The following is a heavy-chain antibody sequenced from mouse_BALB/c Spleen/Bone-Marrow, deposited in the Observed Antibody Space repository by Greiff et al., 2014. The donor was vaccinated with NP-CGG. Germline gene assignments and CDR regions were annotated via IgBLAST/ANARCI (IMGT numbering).Heavy chain of an antibody. CDR1: GFNIKDTY. J-gene: IGHJ3*01. CDR3: AVYDYEGFAY. D-gene: IGHD2-4*01. Sequence: DVHLVESGAELVKPGASVKLSCTASGFNIKDTYMHWVKQRPEQGLEWIGRIDPANGNAKYDPKFQGKATITADTSSNTAYLQLSSLTSEDTAVYYCAVYDYEGFAYWGQGTLVTVSA. V-gene: IGHV14-3*02. CDR2: IDPANGNA.